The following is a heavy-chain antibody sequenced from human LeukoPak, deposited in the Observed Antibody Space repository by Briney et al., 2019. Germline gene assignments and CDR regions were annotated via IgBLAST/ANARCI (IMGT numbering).Heavy chain of an antibody. V-gene: IGHV3-11*01. CDR3: ARAGQQLSLLLFFD. D-gene: IGHD6-13*01. J-gene: IGHJ4*02. CDR2: ISGNGITI. Sequence: GGSLRLSCAASGFTFNDYYMSWVRQAPGKGLEWVSYISGNGITIYYADSVMGRFTISRDNAKNSLYLQMNSLRAEDTAVYYCARAGQQLSLLLFFDWGQGTLVTVSS. CDR1: GFTFNDYY.